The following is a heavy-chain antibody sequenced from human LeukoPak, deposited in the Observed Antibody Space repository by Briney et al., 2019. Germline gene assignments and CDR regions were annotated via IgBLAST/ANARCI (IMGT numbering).Heavy chain of an antibody. D-gene: IGHD2-15*01. CDR3: AREVNEPASTDAFDI. J-gene: IGHJ3*02. Sequence: SQTLSLTCTVSGGSISSDNYFWSWIRQHPGKGLEWLVYIYHSGSAYYNPSLKSRLTISVDTSTNQFSLKLNSVIAADTAVYYCAREVNEPASTDAFDIWGQGTMVTVSS. V-gene: IGHV4-31*03. CDR2: IYHSGSA. CDR1: GGSISSDNYF.